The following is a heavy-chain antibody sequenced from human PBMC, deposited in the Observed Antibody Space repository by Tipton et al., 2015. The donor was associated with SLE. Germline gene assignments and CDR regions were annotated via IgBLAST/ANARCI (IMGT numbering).Heavy chain of an antibody. J-gene: IGHJ1*01. Sequence: SLRLSCAASGFTFDDYAMHWVRQAPGKGLEWVSGISWNSGSIGYADSVKGRFTISRDNGKNSLYLQMNSLRAEDTALYYCAKDIKDSSCYCGSFLRWGRVTLVTVSS. V-gene: IGHV3-9*01. CDR2: ISWNSGSI. CDR1: GFTFDDYA. CDR3: AKDIKDSSCYCGSFLR. D-gene: IGHD3-22*01.